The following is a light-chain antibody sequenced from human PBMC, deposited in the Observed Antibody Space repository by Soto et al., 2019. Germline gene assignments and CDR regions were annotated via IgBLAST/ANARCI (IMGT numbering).Light chain of an antibody. CDR2: LNSDGSH. J-gene: IGLJ2*01. CDR3: QTWGSGIVV. Sequence: QLVLTQLPSASASLGASVKLTCTLSSGHSNYAIAWHQQQSEKGPRYLMKLNSDGSHSKGDGIPDRFSGSSSGAERYLTISSLQSEDEADYYCQTWGSGIVVFGGGTKLPVL. CDR1: SGHSNYA. V-gene: IGLV4-69*01.